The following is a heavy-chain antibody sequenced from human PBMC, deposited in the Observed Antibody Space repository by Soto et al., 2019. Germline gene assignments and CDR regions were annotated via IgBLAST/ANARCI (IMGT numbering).Heavy chain of an antibody. Sequence: PSETLSLTCTVSGGSISSGDYYWSWIRQPPGKGLEWIGYIYYSGSTNYNPSLKSRVTISVDTSKNQFSLKLSSVTAADTAVYYCARDRPVVVPGYYGMDVWGQGTTVTVSS. J-gene: IGHJ6*02. V-gene: IGHV4-61*08. CDR2: IYYSGST. D-gene: IGHD2-2*01. CDR3: ARDRPVVVPGYYGMDV. CDR1: GGSISSGDYY.